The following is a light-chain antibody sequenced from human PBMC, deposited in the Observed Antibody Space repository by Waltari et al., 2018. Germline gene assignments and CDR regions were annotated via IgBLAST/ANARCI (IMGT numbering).Light chain of an antibody. CDR2: KDT. V-gene: IGLV3-25*03. Sequence: SYELTQPPSVSVSPGQTARITCSGDALPDQYAYWYQQKSGQSPRLVMHKDTERPSGIPERCSGSASGTTVTLTIAGAQAEDEGDYYCQSTDSSATYWVFGGGTKLTVL. J-gene: IGLJ3*02. CDR3: QSTDSSATYWV. CDR1: ALPDQY.